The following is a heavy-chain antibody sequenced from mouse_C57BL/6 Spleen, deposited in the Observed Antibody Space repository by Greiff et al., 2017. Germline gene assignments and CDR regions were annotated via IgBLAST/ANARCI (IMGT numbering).Heavy chain of an antibody. CDR3: ARNDGYYAMDN. V-gene: IGHV1-42*01. D-gene: IGHD2-3*01. J-gene: IGHJ4*01. CDR1: GYSFTGYY. Sequence: VQLQQSGPELVKPGASVKISCKASGYSFTGYYMNWVKQSPEKSLEWIGEINPSTGGTTYNQKFKAKATLTVDKSSSQAYMQLKSLTSEDSAVYYCARNDGYYAMDNWGQGTSVTVSS. CDR2: INPSTGGT.